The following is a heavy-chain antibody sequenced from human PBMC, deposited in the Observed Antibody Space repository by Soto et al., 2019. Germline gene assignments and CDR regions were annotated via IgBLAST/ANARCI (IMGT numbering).Heavy chain of an antibody. CDR2: LYTGGTT. Sequence: EVQLVESGGGLTQPGGSLRLSCEASGFMVSKNYMSWVRQAPGKGLEWLSVLYTGGTTYYADSVKGRFTISRDNSKNKLYLEKNNLRAEDTAVYYCAIRSGSHGWGQGTTVTVSS. CDR1: GFMVSKNY. CDR3: AIRSGSHG. J-gene: IGHJ6*02. D-gene: IGHD1-26*01. V-gene: IGHV3-53*01.